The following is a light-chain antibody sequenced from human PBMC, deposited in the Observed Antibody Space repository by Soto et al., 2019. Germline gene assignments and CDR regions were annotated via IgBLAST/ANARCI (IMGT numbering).Light chain of an antibody. Sequence: QSVLTQPPSVSGAPGQRVTISCTGSSSNIGAGYDVHWYQQLPGTAPKLLIYGNINRPSGVPDRFSGSKSGTSASLAIAGLQAEDEADYYCCSYTSDITPYVFGTGTKVTVL. V-gene: IGLV1-40*01. CDR1: SSNIGAGYD. CDR2: GNI. CDR3: CSYTSDITPYV. J-gene: IGLJ1*01.